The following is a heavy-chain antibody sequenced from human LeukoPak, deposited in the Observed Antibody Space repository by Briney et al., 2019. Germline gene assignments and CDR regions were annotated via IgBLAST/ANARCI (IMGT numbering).Heavy chain of an antibody. J-gene: IGHJ4*02. Sequence: GESLKISCKGSGYTFRTHWIAWVRQMPGKGLEWMGIIYPGDSDTRYSPSFQGQVTISADKSVSTAYLQWSSLKAPDTAMYYCATAVVTDPYFDYWGQGTLVTVSS. CDR3: ATAVVTDPYFDY. D-gene: IGHD4-23*01. CDR2: IYPGDSDT. V-gene: IGHV5-51*01. CDR1: GYTFRTHW.